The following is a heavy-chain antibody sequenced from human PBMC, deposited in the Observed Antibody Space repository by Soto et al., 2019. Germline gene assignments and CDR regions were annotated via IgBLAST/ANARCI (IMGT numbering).Heavy chain of an antibody. J-gene: IGHJ4*02. D-gene: IGHD2-15*01. V-gene: IGHV1-18*01. CDR3: ARDRGRSCIGGICPFDY. CDR2: ISTYDGNT. CDR1: GYSFTIYG. Sequence: ASVKVSCKASGYSFTIYGITWVRQAPGQGLEWMGWISTYDGNTNYAQNFQGRVSMARDTSTSAAYMELRSLRSDDTAVYYCARDRGRSCIGGICPFDYWGQGTLVTSPQ.